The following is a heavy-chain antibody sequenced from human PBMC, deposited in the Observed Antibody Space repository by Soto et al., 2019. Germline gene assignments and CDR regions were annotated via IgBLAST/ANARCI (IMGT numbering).Heavy chain of an antibody. CDR1: GFTFSSYG. Sequence: GGSLRLSCAASGFTFSSYGMHWVRQAPGKGLEWVAVISYDGSNKYYADSVKGRFTISRDNSKNTLYLQMNSLRAEETAVYYCAKDSPVVVAATEYFQHWGQGTLVTVSS. CDR2: ISYDGSNK. CDR3: AKDSPVVVAATEYFQH. V-gene: IGHV3-30*18. J-gene: IGHJ1*01. D-gene: IGHD2-15*01.